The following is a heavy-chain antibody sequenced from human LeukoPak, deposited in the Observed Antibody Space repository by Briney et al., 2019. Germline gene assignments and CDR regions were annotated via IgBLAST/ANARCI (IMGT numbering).Heavy chain of an antibody. CDR1: GGSISSSSYY. CDR2: IYYSWST. Sequence: SEALSLTCTVSGGSISSSSYYWGWIRQPPGKGLEWIGSIYYSWSTYYNPAHKSRVTISVDTSKNQFSLKLSSVTAADKAVSYCARHTAYSSTSPRSWFSHYGMDVWGQGTTVTVSS. CDR3: ARHTAYSSTSPRSWFSHYGMDV. V-gene: IGHV4-39*01. J-gene: IGHJ6*02. D-gene: IGHD6-13*01.